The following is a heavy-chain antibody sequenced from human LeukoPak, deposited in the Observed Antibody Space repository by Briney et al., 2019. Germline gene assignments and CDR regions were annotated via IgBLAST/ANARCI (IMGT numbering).Heavy chain of an antibody. Sequence: GASAKVSCKASGGTFSSYAISWVRQAPGQGLEGMGGIISIFGTANYAKQFQGRVTITADESTSTAYTHLSSLRSEAPTVYYFARSRNGCPYTIFDYWGRGTLVSVSS. J-gene: IGHJ4*02. V-gene: IGHV1-69*13. CDR2: IISIFGTA. CDR3: ARSRNGCPYTIFDY. D-gene: IGHD2-2*01. CDR1: GGTFSSYA.